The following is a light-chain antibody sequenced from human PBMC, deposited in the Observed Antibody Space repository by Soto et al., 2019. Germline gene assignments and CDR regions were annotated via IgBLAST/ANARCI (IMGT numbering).Light chain of an antibody. CDR3: ASWDDSLSGVV. CDR2: RNN. J-gene: IGLJ2*01. CDR1: SSNIGSSY. Sequence: QLVLTQPPSASGTPGQRVTISCSGSSSNIGSSYVYWYQQLPETAPKLLIYRNNQRPSGVPDRFSGSKSGTSASLAISGLRSEDEADYYCASWDDSLSGVVFGGGTKLTVL. V-gene: IGLV1-47*01.